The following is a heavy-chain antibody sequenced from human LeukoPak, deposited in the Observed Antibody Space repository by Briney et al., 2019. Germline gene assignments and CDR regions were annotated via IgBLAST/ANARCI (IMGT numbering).Heavy chain of an antibody. J-gene: IGHJ4*02. CDR2: IYYTGST. D-gene: IGHD6-13*01. Sequence: SETLSLTCTVSGGSISNYYWSWIRQPPGKGLEWIGYIYYTGSTNYNPSLESRVSISVDTSKNQFSLKLTSVTAADTAVYYCARRASSSWQFDYWGQGTLVTVSS. V-gene: IGHV4-59*08. CDR3: ARRASSSWQFDY. CDR1: GGSISNYY.